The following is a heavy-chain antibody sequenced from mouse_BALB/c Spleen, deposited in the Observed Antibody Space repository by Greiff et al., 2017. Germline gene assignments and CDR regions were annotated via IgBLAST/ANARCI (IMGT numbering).Heavy chain of an antibody. Sequence: VQLVDSGPELVKPGASVKISCKASGYAFSSSWMNWVKQRPGQGLEWIGRIYPGDGDTNYNGKFKGKATLTAGKSSSTAYMQLSSLTSVDSAVYFCAAWSSYYDSSCAMDYWGQGTSVTVSS. CDR2: IYPGDGDT. CDR3: AAWSSYYDSSCAMDY. V-gene: IGHV1-82*01. D-gene: IGHD1-1*01. CDR1: GYAFSSSW. J-gene: IGHJ4*01.